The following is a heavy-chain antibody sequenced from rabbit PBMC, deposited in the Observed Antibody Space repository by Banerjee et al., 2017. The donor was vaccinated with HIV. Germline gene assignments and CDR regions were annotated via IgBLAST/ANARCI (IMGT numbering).Heavy chain of an antibody. CDR3: ARDLAGVIGWNFDL. CDR2: IYAGSSGST. V-gene: IGHV1S45*01. Sequence: QEQLEESGGDLVKPEGSLTLTCTASGFDFSNKYVMCWVRQAPGKGLEWIACIYAGSSGSTYYASWAKGRFAISKTSSTTVTLQMTSLTAADTATYFCARDLAGVIGWNFDLWGPGTLVTVS. J-gene: IGHJ4*01. D-gene: IGHD4-1*01. CDR1: GFDFSNKYV.